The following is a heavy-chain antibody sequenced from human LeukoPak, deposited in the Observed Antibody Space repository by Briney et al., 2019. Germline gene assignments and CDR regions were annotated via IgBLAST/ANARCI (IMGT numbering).Heavy chain of an antibody. V-gene: IGHV1-69*04. D-gene: IGHD3-22*01. CDR3: ARGQRGGSSGYYDTYNWFDP. J-gene: IGHJ5*02. CDR1: GYTFSSYA. CDR2: IIPILGIA. Sequence: SVKVSCKASGYTFSSYAISWVRQAPGQGLEWMGRIIPILGIANYAQKFQGRVTITADKSTSTAYMELSSLRSEDTAVYYCARGQRGGSSGYYDTYNWFDPWGQGTLVTVSS.